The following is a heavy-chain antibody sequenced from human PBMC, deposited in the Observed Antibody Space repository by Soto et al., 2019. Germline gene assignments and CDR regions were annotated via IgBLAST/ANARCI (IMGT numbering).Heavy chain of an antibody. CDR2: INTDGRST. J-gene: IGHJ4*02. Sequence: EVQLVQSGGGLVQPGGSLRLSCAASGFIFSSYWMHWVRQAPGKGLVWVSRINTDGRSTSDADSVKGRLTISRDNAKNTLYLQLSGLRADDTAVYYCASRGQTPGLAYWGQCAVVTVSS. CDR3: ASRGQTPGLAY. D-gene: IGHD3-10*01. CDR1: GFIFSSYW. V-gene: IGHV3-74*01.